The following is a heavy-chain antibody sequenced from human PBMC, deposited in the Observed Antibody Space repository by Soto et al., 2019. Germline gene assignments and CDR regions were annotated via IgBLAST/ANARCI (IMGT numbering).Heavy chain of an antibody. J-gene: IGHJ4*02. V-gene: IGHV4-39*07. CDR3: ARYFHTYSGPPI. CDR1: GGSISSGYYY. CDR2: VDHSGST. D-gene: IGHD5-12*01. Sequence: SETLSLTCSVSGGSISSGYYYWGWIRQPPGKGLEWIGTVDHSGSTYYDPSLQGRVTISIDTSKNQFSLKLTSVTAADTALYYCARYFHTYSGPPIWGQGTLVTVSS.